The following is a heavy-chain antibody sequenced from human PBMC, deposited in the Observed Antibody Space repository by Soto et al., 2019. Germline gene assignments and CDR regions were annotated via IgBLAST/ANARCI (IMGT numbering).Heavy chain of an antibody. V-gene: IGHV6-1*01. Sequence: SQTLSLTCAISGDSVSSNSAAWNWIRQSPSRGLEWLGRTYYRSKWYNDYAVSVKSRITINPDTSKNQFSLQLNSVTPEDTAVYYCARNRNMGYSSSSYGLKHVMDVWGKGTTVTVSS. CDR1: GDSVSSNSAA. J-gene: IGHJ6*03. CDR2: TYYRSKWYN. D-gene: IGHD6-6*01. CDR3: ARNRNMGYSSSSYGLKHVMDV.